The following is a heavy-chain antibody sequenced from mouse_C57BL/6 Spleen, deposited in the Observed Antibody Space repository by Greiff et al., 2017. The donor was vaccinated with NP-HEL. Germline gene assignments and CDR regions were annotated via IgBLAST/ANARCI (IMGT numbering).Heavy chain of an antibody. D-gene: IGHD1-1*01. Sequence: VQLQQSGPGLVKPSQSLSLTCSVTGYSITSGYYWNWIRQFPGNKLEWMGYISYDGSNNYNPSLKNRISITRDTSKNQFFLKLNSVTTEDTATYYCARGFITTVVGYFDYWGQGTTLTVSS. V-gene: IGHV3-6*01. CDR3: ARGFITTVVGYFDY. CDR1: GYSITSGYY. J-gene: IGHJ2*01. CDR2: ISYDGSN.